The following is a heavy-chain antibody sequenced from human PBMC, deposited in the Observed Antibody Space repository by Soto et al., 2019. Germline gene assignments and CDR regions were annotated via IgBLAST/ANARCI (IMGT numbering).Heavy chain of an antibody. J-gene: IGHJ6*02. CDR1: GGSISSSSYY. V-gene: IGHV4-39*01. Sequence: QLQLQESGPGLVKPSETLSLTCTVSGGSISSSSYYWGWIRQPPGKGLEWIGSIYYSGSTYYNPSLKSRVTISVDTSKNQFSLKLSSVTAADTAVYYCARHRRYGGYRSRDPPDVWGQGTTVTVSS. CDR3: ARHRRYGGYRSRDPPDV. CDR2: IYYSGST. D-gene: IGHD5-12*01.